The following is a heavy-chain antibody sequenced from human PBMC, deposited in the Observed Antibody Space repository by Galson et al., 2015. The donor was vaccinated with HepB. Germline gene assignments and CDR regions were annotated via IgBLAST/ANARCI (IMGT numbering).Heavy chain of an antibody. CDR2: IKSKTDGGTT. CDR1: GFTFSNAW. V-gene: IGHV3-15*07. D-gene: IGHD4-23*01. J-gene: IGHJ4*02. Sequence: SLRLSCAASGFTFSNAWMNWVRQAPGKGLEWVGRIKSKTDGGTTDYAAPVKGRFTISRDDSKNTLYLQMNSLKTEDTAVYYCTTDRFGTDYGGNSPFFDYWGQGTLVTVSS. CDR3: TTDRFGTDYGGNSPFFDY.